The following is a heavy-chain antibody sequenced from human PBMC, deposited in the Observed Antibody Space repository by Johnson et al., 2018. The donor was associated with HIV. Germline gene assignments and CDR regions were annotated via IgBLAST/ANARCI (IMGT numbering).Heavy chain of an antibody. V-gene: IGHV3-20*04. J-gene: IGHJ3*02. CDR3: ARVPQTTSPLFAFDI. D-gene: IGHD1-14*01. Sequence: VQLVESGGGVVRPGGSLRLSCAASGFTFDDYGMSWVRQAPGKGLEWVSGINWNGGSTGYADSVKGRFTISRDNAKNSLYLQMNRLRAEDTAVYYCARVPQTTSPLFAFDIWGQGTMVTVSS. CDR2: INWNGGST. CDR1: GFTFDDYG.